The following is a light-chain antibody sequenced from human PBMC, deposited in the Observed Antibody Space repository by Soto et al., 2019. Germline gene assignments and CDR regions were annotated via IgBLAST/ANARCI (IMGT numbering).Light chain of an antibody. V-gene: IGKV3-20*01. J-gene: IGKJ4*01. CDR1: QTVSSRF. Sequence: PWERATLSFRASQTVSSRFLAWHQQKPGQAPRLLIYGALSRATGTPDRFSGSGSGTDFTLTISRLEPEDFALYYCQQYATSPLTFGGGTKVDIK. CDR3: QQYATSPLT. CDR2: GAL.